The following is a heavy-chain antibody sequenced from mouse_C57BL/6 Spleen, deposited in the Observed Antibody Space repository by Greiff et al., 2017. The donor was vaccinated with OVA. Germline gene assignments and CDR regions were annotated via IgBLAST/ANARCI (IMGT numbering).Heavy chain of an antibody. CDR1: GYTFTSYW. CDR3: ARSGTTVVAENYFDY. CDR2: IDPSDSYT. D-gene: IGHD1-1*01. Sequence: QVQLKQPGAELVMPGASVKLSCKASGYTFTSYWMHWVKQRPGQGLEWIGEIDPSDSYTNYNQKFKGKSTLTVDKSSSTAYTQLSSLTSEDSAVYYCARSGTTVVAENYFDYWGQGTTLTVSS. J-gene: IGHJ2*01. V-gene: IGHV1-69*01.